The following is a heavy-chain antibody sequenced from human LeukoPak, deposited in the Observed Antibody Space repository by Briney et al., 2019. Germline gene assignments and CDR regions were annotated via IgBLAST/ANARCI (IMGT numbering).Heavy chain of an antibody. Sequence: ASVKVSCKVSGYTLTELSMHWVRQARGKGLEWMGGFDPEDGETIYAQKFQGRVTMTEDTSTDTAYMELSSLRSEDTAVYYCATGVVVPAAKYYFDYWGQGTLVTVSS. V-gene: IGHV1-24*01. CDR3: ATGVVVPAAKYYFDY. CDR2: FDPEDGET. J-gene: IGHJ4*02. CDR1: GYTLTELS. D-gene: IGHD2-2*01.